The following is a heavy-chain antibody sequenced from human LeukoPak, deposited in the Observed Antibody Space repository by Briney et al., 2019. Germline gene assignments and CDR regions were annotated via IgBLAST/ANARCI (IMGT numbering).Heavy chain of an antibody. CDR2: ISWNSGSI. Sequence: TGGSLRLSCAASGFTFDDYVMHWVRQAPGKGLEWVSGISWNSGSIGYADSVKGRLTISRDNAKNSLYLQMNSLRAEDTALYYCAKDKLASPIAAAGNSLDYWGQGTLVTVSS. D-gene: IGHD6-13*01. CDR1: GFTFDDYV. J-gene: IGHJ4*02. CDR3: AKDKLASPIAAAGNSLDY. V-gene: IGHV3-9*01.